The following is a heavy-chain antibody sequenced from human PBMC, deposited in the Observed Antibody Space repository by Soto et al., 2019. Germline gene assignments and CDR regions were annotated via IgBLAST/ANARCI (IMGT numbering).Heavy chain of an antibody. CDR1: GGTFSSYT. Sequence: QVQLVQSGAEVKKPGSSVKVSCKASGGTFSSYTISWVRQAPGQGLEWMGRIIPILGIANYAQKFQGRVTITADKSTSTAYMGLSSLRSEDTAVYYCARGIVGATGIDYWGQGTLVTVSS. CDR2: IIPILGIA. V-gene: IGHV1-69*02. CDR3: ARGIVGATGIDY. D-gene: IGHD1-26*01. J-gene: IGHJ4*02.